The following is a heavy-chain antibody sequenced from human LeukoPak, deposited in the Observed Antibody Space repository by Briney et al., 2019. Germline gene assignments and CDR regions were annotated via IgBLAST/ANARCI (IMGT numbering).Heavy chain of an antibody. J-gene: IGHJ3*02. CDR3: ARDRYCSSTSCYMGDAFDI. V-gene: IGHV4-4*07. CDR1: GGSISSYY. CDR2: IYTSGST. Sequence: KTSETLSLTCTVSGGSISSYYWSWIRQPAGKGLEWIGRIYTSGSTNYNPSLKSRVTMSVDTSKNQFSLKLSSVTAADTAVYYCARDRYCSSTSCYMGDAFDIWGQGTMVTVFS. D-gene: IGHD2-2*02.